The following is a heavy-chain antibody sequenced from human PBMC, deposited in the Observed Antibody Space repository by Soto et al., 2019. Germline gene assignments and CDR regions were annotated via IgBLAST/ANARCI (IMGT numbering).Heavy chain of an antibody. Sequence: ASVKVSCQASGYTFSIYGIHWVRQAPGQSLEWMGWINGGNGYTKYSQKFQGRVSITGDTSASAAYMELSSLRSEDTAVYYCARGGVRAPYLYMDVWGKGTTVTVSS. J-gene: IGHJ6*03. CDR3: ARGGVRAPYLYMDV. V-gene: IGHV1-3*01. CDR1: GYTFSIYG. CDR2: INGGNGYT. D-gene: IGHD3-16*01.